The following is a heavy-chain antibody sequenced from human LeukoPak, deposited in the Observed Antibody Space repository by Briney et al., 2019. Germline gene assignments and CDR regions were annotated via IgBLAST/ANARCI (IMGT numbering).Heavy chain of an antibody. J-gene: IGHJ4*02. CDR1: GFYFSSYG. V-gene: IGHV3-30*18. CDR2: VSYDGSNK. Sequence: GGSLRLSCAASGFYFSSYGMHWVRQAPGKGLEWVAIVSYDGSNKYYADSVKGRFTISRDNSKNTLYLQMNSLRAEDTAVYYCAKEGARVDWLGYYFDYWGQGTLVTVSS. CDR3: AKEGARVDWLGYYFDY. D-gene: IGHD3-9*01.